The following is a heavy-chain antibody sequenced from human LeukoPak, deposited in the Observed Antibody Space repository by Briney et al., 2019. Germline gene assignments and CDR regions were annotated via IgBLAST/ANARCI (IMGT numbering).Heavy chain of an antibody. CDR3: VRWTYYFDY. Sequence: GGSLRLSCAVSGITLSNYGMSWVRQAPGKGLEWVAGISDSGGSTNYADSVKGRFTISRDNPKNTLYLQMNSLRAEDTAVYYCVRWTYYFDYWGQGTLVAVSS. CDR1: GITLSNYG. CDR2: ISDSGGST. D-gene: IGHD3/OR15-3a*01. V-gene: IGHV3-23*01. J-gene: IGHJ4*02.